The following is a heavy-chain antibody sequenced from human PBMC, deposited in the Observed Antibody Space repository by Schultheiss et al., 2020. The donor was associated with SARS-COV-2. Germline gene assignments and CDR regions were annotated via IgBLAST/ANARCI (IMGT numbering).Heavy chain of an antibody. V-gene: IGHV3-74*01. CDR3: ARDLAGRPNY. Sequence: ETLSLTCAVYGGSFSSYWMHWVRQAPGKGLVWVSRINSDGSSTSYADSVKGRFTISRDNAKNTLYLQMNSLRAEDTAVYYCARDLAGRPNYWGQGTLVTVSS. CDR2: INSDGSST. D-gene: IGHD1-14*01. J-gene: IGHJ4*02. CDR1: GGSFSSYW.